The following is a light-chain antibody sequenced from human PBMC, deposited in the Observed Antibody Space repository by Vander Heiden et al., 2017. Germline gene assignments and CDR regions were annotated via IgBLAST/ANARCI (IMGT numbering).Light chain of an antibody. CDR2: DAS. CDR3: QQSDSTPFT. J-gene: IGKJ3*01. V-gene: IGKV1-39*01. Sequence: DIQMTQSPSSLSASVGDRVTITCRASQSISNYLNWYQQKPGKAPKLLIYDASSLLSGVPSRFNGSASGTDFTLTISRLQPEDFVTYYCQQSDSTPFTFGHGTKVDIK. CDR1: QSISNY.